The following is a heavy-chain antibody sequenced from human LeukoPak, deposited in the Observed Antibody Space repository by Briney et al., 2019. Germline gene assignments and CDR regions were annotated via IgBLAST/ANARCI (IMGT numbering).Heavy chain of an antibody. D-gene: IGHD3-22*01. Sequence: EASVKVSCKASGYTFTGYYMHWVRQAPGQGLEWMGWINPNSGGTNYAQKFQGRVTMTRDTSISTAYMELSRLRSDDTGVYYCARDSYDSSGYYYYYYGMDVWGQGTTVTVFS. V-gene: IGHV1-2*02. CDR3: ARDSYDSSGYYYYYYGMDV. J-gene: IGHJ6*02. CDR2: INPNSGGT. CDR1: GYTFTGYY.